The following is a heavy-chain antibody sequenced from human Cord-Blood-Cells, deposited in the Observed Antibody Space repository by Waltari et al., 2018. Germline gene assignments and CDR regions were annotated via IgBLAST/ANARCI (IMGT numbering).Heavy chain of an antibody. Sequence: QVQLAQPGAEVKKPGASVKVSCKASGYTSTGYYMHWLRQAPGQGLEWMGWINPNSGGTNYAQKFQGRVTMTRDTSISTAYMELSRLRSDDTAVYYCARGVDCSSTSCYNWFDPWGQGTLVTVSS. V-gene: IGHV1-2*02. D-gene: IGHD2-2*01. CDR2: INPNSGGT. CDR1: GYTSTGYY. J-gene: IGHJ5*02. CDR3: ARGVDCSSTSCYNWFDP.